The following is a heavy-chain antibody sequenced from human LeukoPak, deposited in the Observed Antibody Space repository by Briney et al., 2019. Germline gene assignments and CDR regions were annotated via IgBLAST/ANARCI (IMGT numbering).Heavy chain of an antibody. CDR2: IIPIFGTA. V-gene: IGHV1-69*05. J-gene: IGHJ1*01. Sequence: SVKVSCKASGGTFSSYAISWVRQAPGQGLEWMGGIIPIFGTANYAQKFQGRVTITTDESTSTAYTELSSLRSEDTAVYYCARAPLIHDSSGYYPNRGEYFQHWGQGTLVTVSS. D-gene: IGHD3-22*01. CDR1: GGTFSSYA. CDR3: ARAPLIHDSSGYYPNRGEYFQH.